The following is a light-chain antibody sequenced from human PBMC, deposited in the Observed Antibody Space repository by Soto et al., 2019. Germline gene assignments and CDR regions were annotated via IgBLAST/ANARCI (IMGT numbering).Light chain of an antibody. J-gene: IGKJ2*01. CDR1: QSVNSN. CDR3: QEYDNWPLYT. CDR2: GAS. Sequence: EIVMKQSPATLSVPPGERATLSCRASQSVNSNLAWYQQTPGQAPRLLIYGASTRATGIPARFSGSGSGTEFTLTISSLQSEDVAVYYCQEYDNWPLYTFGQGTKVEIK. V-gene: IGKV3-15*01.